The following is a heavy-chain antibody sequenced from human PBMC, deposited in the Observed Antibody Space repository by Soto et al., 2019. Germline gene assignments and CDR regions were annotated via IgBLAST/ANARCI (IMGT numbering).Heavy chain of an antibody. V-gene: IGHV3-30*03. CDR3: AMDLYGGSSRFDY. J-gene: IGHJ4*02. CDR2: ISSDGINK. D-gene: IGHD2-15*01. CDR1: GFTFSNNG. Sequence: QVQLVESGGGAVQPGRSLRLSCAASGFTFSNNGIHWVRQAPGKGLEWVAVISSDGINKYYADSVKGRSTISRDNSKNTLFLQMSSLRVEDAAVYYCAMDLYGGSSRFDYWSQGTLVTVSS.